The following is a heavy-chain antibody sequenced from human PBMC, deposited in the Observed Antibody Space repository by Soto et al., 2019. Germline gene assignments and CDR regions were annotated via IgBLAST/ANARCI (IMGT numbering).Heavy chain of an antibody. CDR1: GGTFSSYA. CDR3: ERVVRLRKLTGYFDY. Sequence: QVQLVQSGAEVKKPGSSVKVSCKASGGTFSSYAISWVRQAPGQGLEWMGGIIPIFGTANYAQKFQGRVTITADKSTSTAYMELSSLRSEDTAVYYCERVVRLRKLTGYFDYWGQGTLVTVSS. V-gene: IGHV1-69*06. CDR2: IIPIFGTA. D-gene: IGHD3-16*01. J-gene: IGHJ4*02.